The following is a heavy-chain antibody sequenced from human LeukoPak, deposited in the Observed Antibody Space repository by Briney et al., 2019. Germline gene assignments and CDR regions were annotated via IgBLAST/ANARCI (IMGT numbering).Heavy chain of an antibody. CDR1: GFTFSSYA. Sequence: GGSLRLSCAASGFTFSSYAMSWVRQAPGKGLEWVSAISGSGGSTYYADSVKGRFTISRDNSKNTLYLQMNSLRAEDTAVYYCARRTTVTTGGDYWGQGTLVTVSS. D-gene: IGHD4-17*01. V-gene: IGHV3-23*01. CDR2: ISGSGGST. CDR3: ARRTTVTTGGDY. J-gene: IGHJ4*02.